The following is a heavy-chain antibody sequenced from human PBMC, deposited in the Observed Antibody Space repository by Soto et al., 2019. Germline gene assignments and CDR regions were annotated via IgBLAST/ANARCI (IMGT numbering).Heavy chain of an antibody. D-gene: IGHD4-4*01. CDR3: ARDGDDYSNYPYYGMDV. CDR1: GGTFSSYA. CDR2: IIPIFGTA. V-gene: IGHV1-69*13. Sequence: SVKVSCKASGGTFSSYAISWVRQAPGQGLGWMGGIIPIFGTANYAQKFQGRVTITADESTSTAYMELSSLRSEDTAVYYCARDGDDYSNYPYYGMDVWGQGTTVTVSS. J-gene: IGHJ6*02.